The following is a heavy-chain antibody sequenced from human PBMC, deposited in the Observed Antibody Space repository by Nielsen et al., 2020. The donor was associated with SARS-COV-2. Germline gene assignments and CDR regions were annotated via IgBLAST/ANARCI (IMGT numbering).Heavy chain of an antibody. V-gene: IGHV4-4*02. CDR1: GGSISSSNW. Sequence: GSLRLSCAVSGGSISSSNWWSWVRQPPGKGLEWIGEIYHSGSTNYNPSLKSRVTISVDTSKNQFSLKLSSVTAADTAVYYCARDSMVRGVMDYWGQGTLVTVSS. CDR3: ARDSMVRGVMDY. CDR2: IYHSGST. J-gene: IGHJ4*02. D-gene: IGHD3-10*01.